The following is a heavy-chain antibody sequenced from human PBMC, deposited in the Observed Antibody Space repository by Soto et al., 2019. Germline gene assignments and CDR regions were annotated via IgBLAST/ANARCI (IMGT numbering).Heavy chain of an antibody. CDR3: AGGVVVATTYSHH. J-gene: IGHJ1*01. CDR1: GFTFSSYG. V-gene: IGHV3-30*03. CDR2: ISYDGSDK. D-gene: IGHD2-15*01. Sequence: QVQLVESGGGVVQPGRSLRLSCAASGFTFSSYGMHWVRQAPGKGLEWVAVISYDGSDKYYADSVKGRFTISRDNSNKTLDLQMDSVRAEHTAVYYCAGGVVVATTYSHHWGEGTVVDVAS.